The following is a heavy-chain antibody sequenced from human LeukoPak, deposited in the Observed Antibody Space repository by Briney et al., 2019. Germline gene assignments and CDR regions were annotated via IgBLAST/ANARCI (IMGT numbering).Heavy chain of an antibody. CDR1: GFTFSTYA. Sequence: GGSLRLSCVASGFTFSTSGFTFSTYAMTWVRQAPGKGLEWVSAISGSGGTTYYADSVKGRFTISRDNSKNTLYLQMNSLRAEDTAVYYCAKGLALSYWYFDLWGRGTLVTVSS. V-gene: IGHV3-23*01. J-gene: IGHJ2*01. CDR3: AKGLALSYWYFDL. CDR2: ISGSGGTT. D-gene: IGHD2/OR15-2a*01.